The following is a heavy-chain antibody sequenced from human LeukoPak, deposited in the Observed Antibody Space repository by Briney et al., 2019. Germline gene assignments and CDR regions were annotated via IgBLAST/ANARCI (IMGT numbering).Heavy chain of an antibody. Sequence: GKPLQISALCSGSTSINYWIAGLRRLPGKGREWMGIAHTDESPARYNPSIKGQVTIAADKSISTAYLQWSSLEASDTAIFYCARQSASVLTKTGGLYYFDFWGQGTLVTVSS. V-gene: IGHV5-51*01. CDR3: ARQSASVLTKTGGLYYFDF. J-gene: IGHJ4*02. CDR1: GSTSINYW. D-gene: IGHD3-16*01. CDR2: AHTDESPA.